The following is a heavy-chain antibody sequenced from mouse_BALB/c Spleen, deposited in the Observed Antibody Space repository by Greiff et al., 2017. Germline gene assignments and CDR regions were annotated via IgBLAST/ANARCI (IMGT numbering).Heavy chain of an antibody. CDR2: INPYNGGT. J-gene: IGHJ4*01. V-gene: IGHV1-18*01. Sequence: VQLKESGPELVKPGASMKISCKASGYSFTGYTMNWVKQSHGKNLEWIGLINPYNGGTSYNQKFKGKATLTVDKSSSTAYMELLSLTSEDSAVYYCARRLNYGHGDYAMDYWGQGTSVTVSS. CDR3: ARRLNYGHGDYAMDY. CDR1: GYSFTGYT. D-gene: IGHD1-1*01.